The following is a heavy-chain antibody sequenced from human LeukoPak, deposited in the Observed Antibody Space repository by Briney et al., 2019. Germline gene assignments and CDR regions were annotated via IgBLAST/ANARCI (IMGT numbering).Heavy chain of an antibody. CDR2: ISGSGRTI. V-gene: IGHV3-48*03. Sequence: GGSLTLSCAASGFPFRSYEMNWLRQAPGKGLKWVSYISGSGRTIDYADSVKGRFTISRDNTKNSVYLQMNSLRAEDTAIYFCVRDAVMSPEVLLTAWDYFDCWGQGTLVTVSS. CDR1: GFPFRSYE. CDR3: VRDAVMSPEVLLTAWDYFDC. J-gene: IGHJ4*02. D-gene: IGHD2-21*01.